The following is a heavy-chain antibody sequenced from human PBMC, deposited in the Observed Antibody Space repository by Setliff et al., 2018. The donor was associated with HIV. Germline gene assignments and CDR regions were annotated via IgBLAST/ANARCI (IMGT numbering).Heavy chain of an antibody. CDR2: VDYTGST. CDR3: ARQGNIVVVTSFDY. CDR1: GGSISTSNYY. V-gene: IGHV4-39*07. J-gene: IGHJ4*02. D-gene: IGHD2-21*02. Sequence: PSETLSLTCTVSGGSISTSNYYWGWVRQPPGKGLEWVGNVDYTGSTYYNPSLKSRVTISVDPSKNQFSLRLNSVTAADTAVYYCARQGNIVVVTSFDYWGQGTLVTVSS.